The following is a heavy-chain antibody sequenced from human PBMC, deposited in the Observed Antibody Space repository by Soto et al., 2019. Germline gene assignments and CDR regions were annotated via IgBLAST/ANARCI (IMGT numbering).Heavy chain of an antibody. D-gene: IGHD2-2*01. Sequence: QVQLVQSGAEVKKPGSSVKVSCKASGGTFSSYAIGWVRQALGQGLEWMGGIIPISGTANYAQKFQGRVTITADESTSTAYMELSSLRSEDTAVYYCARSQGSSTSLEIYYYYYYGLDVWGQGTTVTVSS. V-gene: IGHV1-69*01. CDR1: GGTFSSYA. J-gene: IGHJ6*02. CDR3: ARSQGSSTSLEIYYYYYYGLDV. CDR2: IIPISGTA.